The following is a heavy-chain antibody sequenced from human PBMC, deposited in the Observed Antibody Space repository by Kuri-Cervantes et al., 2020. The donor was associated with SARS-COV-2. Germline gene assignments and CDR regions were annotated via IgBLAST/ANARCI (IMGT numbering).Heavy chain of an antibody. CDR3: ARDKVTTVVTGWFDP. Sequence: SQTLSLTCAVYGGSLSGHFWSWIRQSPGKGLEWIGESNQSGGANYNPSLKSRVTISVDTSKNQFSLKLTSVTAADAAVYYCARDKVTTVVTGWFDPWGQGTLVTVSS. CDR2: SNQSGGA. D-gene: IGHD4-23*01. J-gene: IGHJ5*02. V-gene: IGHV4-34*01. CDR1: GGSLSGHF.